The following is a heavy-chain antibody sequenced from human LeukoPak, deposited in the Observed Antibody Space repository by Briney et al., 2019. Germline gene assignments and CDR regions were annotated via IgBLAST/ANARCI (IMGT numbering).Heavy chain of an antibody. CDR2: ICTSGST. V-gene: IGHV4-4*07. D-gene: IGHD3-22*01. CDR1: GGSLSTYC. Sequence: PSETLSLTCTVSGGSLSTYCWSWIRQPAGKGLEWIGHICTSGSTNYNPSLKSRVTMSVDTSNNEFSLKLNSVTAADTAVYYCARTYDSPGYYSPDYYYMDVWGKGTTVTISS. CDR3: ARTYDSPGYYSPDYYYMDV. J-gene: IGHJ6*03.